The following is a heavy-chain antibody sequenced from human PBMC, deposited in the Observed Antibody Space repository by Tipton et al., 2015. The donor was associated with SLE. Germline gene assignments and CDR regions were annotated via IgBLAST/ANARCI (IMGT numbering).Heavy chain of an antibody. V-gene: IGHV3-66*02. CDR2: IYSGGST. CDR3: ARVPGPYCSSTSCLEDGMDV. J-gene: IGHJ6*02. Sequence: SLRLSCAASGFTVSSNYMSWVRQAPGKGLEWVSVIYSGGSTYYADSVKGRFTISRDNSKNTLYLQMNSLRAEDTAVYYCARVPGPYCSSTSCLEDGMDVWGQGTTVPVSS. D-gene: IGHD2-2*01. CDR1: GFTVSSNY.